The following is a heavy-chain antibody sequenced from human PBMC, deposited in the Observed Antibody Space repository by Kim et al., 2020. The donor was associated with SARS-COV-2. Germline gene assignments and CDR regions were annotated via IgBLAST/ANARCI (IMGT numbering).Heavy chain of an antibody. D-gene: IGHD1-26*01. Sequence: STSHKKSVKGSYTISRNNSKNTRYLKMKSLRAEDTAVYYCARVYFINWFDPWGQGTLVTVSA. CDR3: ARVYFINWFDP. CDR2: ST. V-gene: IGHV3-66*01. J-gene: IGHJ5*02.